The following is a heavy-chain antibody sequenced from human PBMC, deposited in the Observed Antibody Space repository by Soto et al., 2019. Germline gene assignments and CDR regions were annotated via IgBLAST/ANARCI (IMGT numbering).Heavy chain of an antibody. V-gene: IGHV4-39*01. D-gene: IGHD2-15*01. CDR1: GGYISSTGYY. J-gene: IGHJ6*02. Sequence: SAELCLDCTGAGGYISSTGYYWGWIRQPPGKGLEWLGSIYYAGSTFHNPSLKRRATISVDTSRNQFSLRLSSVTASDTAVYYCARLVFHCLRGSCDDYNFYGLDVWGQGTTVTVSS. CDR2: IYYAGST. CDR3: ARLVFHCLRGSCDDYNFYGLDV.